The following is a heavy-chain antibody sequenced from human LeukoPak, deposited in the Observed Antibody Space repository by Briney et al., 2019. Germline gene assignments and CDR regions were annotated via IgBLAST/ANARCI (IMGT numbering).Heavy chain of an antibody. V-gene: IGHV1-8*01. D-gene: IGHD3-10*01. J-gene: IGHJ4*02. CDR1: GYTFTTYD. CDR3: ARANYYGSGKKDLDY. Sequence: GASVKVSCKASGYTFTTYDINWVRQATGQGLEWMGWMNPNSGNTGYVQKFQGRVTMTRNTSMSTAYMELNSLRSEDTAVYYCARANYYGSGKKDLDYWGQGTLVTVSS. CDR2: MNPNSGNT.